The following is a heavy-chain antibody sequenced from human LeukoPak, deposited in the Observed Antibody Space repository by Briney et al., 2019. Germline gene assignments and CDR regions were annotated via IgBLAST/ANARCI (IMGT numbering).Heavy chain of an antibody. D-gene: IGHD1-26*01. V-gene: IGHV3-74*01. Sequence: GGSLRLSCAASGFTFSSYWMHWVRQGPGKGLVWVSLIDSDGSTTRYADSVKGRFTISRDNAKNTLYLQMNSLRAEDAAVYYCASGGVVGPSTYWFYDLWGRGTRVTVSS. CDR2: IDSDGSTT. CDR3: ASGGVVGPSTYWFYDL. J-gene: IGHJ2*01. CDR1: GFTFSSYW.